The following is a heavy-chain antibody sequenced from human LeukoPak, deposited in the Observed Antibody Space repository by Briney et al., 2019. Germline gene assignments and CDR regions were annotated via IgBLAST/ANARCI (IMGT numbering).Heavy chain of an antibody. CDR2: ISGSDGST. D-gene: IGHD5-18*01. Sequence: GGSLRLSCAASGFTFSSYAMSWVRQAPGKGLEWVSAISGSDGSTYYADSVKGRFTISRDNSKNTLYLQMNSLRAEDTAVYYCAKARIQLWDVDYWGQGTLVTVSS. V-gene: IGHV3-23*01. CDR1: GFTFSSYA. CDR3: AKARIQLWDVDY. J-gene: IGHJ4*02.